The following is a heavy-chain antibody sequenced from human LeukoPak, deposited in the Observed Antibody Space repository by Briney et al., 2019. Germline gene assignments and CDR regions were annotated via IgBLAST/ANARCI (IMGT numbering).Heavy chain of an antibody. CDR3: ARDITMVRGVVPYYYYGMDV. Sequence: SCKASGYTFTSYAMHWVRQAPGKGLEWVAVISYDGSNKYYADSVKGRFTISRDNSKNTLYLQMNSLRAEDTAVYYCARDITMVRGVVPYYYYGMDVWGQGTTVTVSS. V-gene: IGHV3-30-3*01. J-gene: IGHJ6*02. D-gene: IGHD3-10*01. CDR1: GYTFTSYA. CDR2: ISYDGSNK.